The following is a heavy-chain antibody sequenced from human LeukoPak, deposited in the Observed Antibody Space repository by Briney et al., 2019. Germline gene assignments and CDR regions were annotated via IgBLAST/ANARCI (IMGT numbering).Heavy chain of an antibody. CDR1: GFMFGSYS. V-gene: IGHV3-21*06. D-gene: IGHD1-14*01. CDR3: ARDEVWLRNRMVY. J-gene: IGHJ4*02. CDR2: ISSSSSYI. Sequence: KPGGSLRLSCAASGFMFGSYSMTWVRQAPGKGLEWVSSISSSSSYILYADSVKGRFTISRDNAENSVYLQMNSLRVEDTAVYYCARDEVWLRNRMVYWGQGTVVTVSS.